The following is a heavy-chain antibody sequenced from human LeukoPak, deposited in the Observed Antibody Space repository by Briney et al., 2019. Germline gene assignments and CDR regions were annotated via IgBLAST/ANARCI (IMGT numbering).Heavy chain of an antibody. V-gene: IGHV4-59*01. J-gene: IGHJ4*02. D-gene: IGHD4-17*01. CDR1: GGSIGSYY. Sequence: SETPSLTCTVSGGSIGSYYWSWIRQPPGKGLEWIGYIYYSGSTNYNPSLKSRVTISVDTSKNQFSLKLSSVTAADTAVYYCASGYYGTRTLAFDYWGQGTLVTVSS. CDR3: ASGYYGTRTLAFDY. CDR2: IYYSGST.